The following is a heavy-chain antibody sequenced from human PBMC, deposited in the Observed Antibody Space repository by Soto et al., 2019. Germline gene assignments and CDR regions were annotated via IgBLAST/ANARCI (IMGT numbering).Heavy chain of an antibody. D-gene: IGHD3-10*01. J-gene: IGHJ6*02. V-gene: IGHV5-10-1*01. Sequence: GECLKISCKGSGYSFTRSWINWVRQIPWKGLEWMGRIDPSSSYTIYNPSFQGHVTISVDKSISTAYLQWSSLKASDTAMYYCARSLTAVVRKLITGGQLGRDCGMEFWGHGTMLTDS. CDR1: GYSFTRSW. CDR3: ARSLTAVVRKLITGGQLGRDCGMEF. CDR2: IDPSSSYT.